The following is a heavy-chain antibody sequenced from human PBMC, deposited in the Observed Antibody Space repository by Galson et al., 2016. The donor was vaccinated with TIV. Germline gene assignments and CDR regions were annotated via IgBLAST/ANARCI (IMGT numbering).Heavy chain of an antibody. D-gene: IGHD6-19*01. CDR2: MWFDGSDI. CDR3: ARARYSNGWFTDF. CDR1: GFTFGSYG. J-gene: IGHJ4*02. V-gene: IGHV3-33*01. Sequence: SLRLSCAASGFTFGSYGMHWVRQAPGKGLEWVAVMWFDGSDIYYADSVKGRFTFSRDNSKNTLYLQMNSLRGEDTAVYYCARARYSNGWFTDFWGQGTLVTVSS.